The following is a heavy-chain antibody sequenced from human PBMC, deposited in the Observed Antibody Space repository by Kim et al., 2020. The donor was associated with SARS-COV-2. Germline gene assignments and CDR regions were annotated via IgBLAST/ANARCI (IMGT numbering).Heavy chain of an antibody. J-gene: IGHJ4*02. V-gene: IGHV1-46*01. D-gene: IGHD5-18*01. CDR1: GYIFTDYY. Sequence: VSVKVSCKASGYIFTDYYMHWVRQAPGQGLEWMGIINPRDGSTSHAQKFQGRVALTRDTSTSTVYMELSSLRSDDTAVYFCARRTTSGYNYFDYWGQGTL. CDR2: INPRDGST. CDR3: ARRTTSGYNYFDY.